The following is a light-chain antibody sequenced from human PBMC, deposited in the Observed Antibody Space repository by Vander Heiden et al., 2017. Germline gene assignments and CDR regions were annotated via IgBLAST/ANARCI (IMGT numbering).Light chain of an antibody. V-gene: IGLV3-25*03. CDR2: KDS. CDR1: ALPKQY. Sequence: SYEPTQPPSVAVSPGQTARITCSGDALPKQYAYWYQQKPGQAPVLVVYKDSERPSGIPERFSGSSSGTTVTLNITGVQAEDEADYYCQSGDSSGTYVVFGGGTKMTVL. CDR3: QSGDSSGTYVV. J-gene: IGLJ2*01.